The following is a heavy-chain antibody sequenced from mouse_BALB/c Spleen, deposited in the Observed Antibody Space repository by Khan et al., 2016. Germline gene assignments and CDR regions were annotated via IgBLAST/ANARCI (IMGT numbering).Heavy chain of an antibody. CDR2: IRNKANGYTT. Sequence: EVELVESGGVLVQPGGSLRLSCTTSGFTFTDYYMTWVRQPPGKALEWLGFIRNKANGYTTEYSASVKGRFTISRDNSQSILYLQMNTLRAENSATYYGARGGGPSGYAMDYWGQGTSVTVSS. D-gene: IGHD3-1*01. V-gene: IGHV7-3*02. CDR1: GFTFTDYY. CDR3: ARGGGPSGYAMDY. J-gene: IGHJ4*01.